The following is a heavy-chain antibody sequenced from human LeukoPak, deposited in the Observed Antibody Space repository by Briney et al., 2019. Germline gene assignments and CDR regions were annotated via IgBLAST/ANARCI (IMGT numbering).Heavy chain of an antibody. CDR3: ARDRYYDFWSGYNYYYYYMDV. Sequence: SETLSLTCTVSGGSISSYYWSWIRQPAGKGLEWIGRIYTSGSTNYNPSLKSRVTMSVDTSKNQFSLKLSSVTAADTAVYYYARDRYYDFWSGYNYYYYYMDVWGKGTTVTVSS. J-gene: IGHJ6*03. CDR2: IYTSGST. D-gene: IGHD3-3*01. CDR1: GGSISSYY. V-gene: IGHV4-4*07.